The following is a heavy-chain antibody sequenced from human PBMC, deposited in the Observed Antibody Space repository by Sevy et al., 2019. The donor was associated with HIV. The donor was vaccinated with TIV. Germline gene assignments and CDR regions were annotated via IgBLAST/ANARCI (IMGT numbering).Heavy chain of an antibody. CDR3: ARSGSGFSASKFDS. V-gene: IGHV6-1*01. Sequence: SQTLSLTCDISGDSISSNSAIWNWIRQSPSRGLEWLGRTYYRSKWYSDSAVSVKGRLTVSPDTSKNQFSLRLNIVTPEDTALYICARSGSGFSASKFDSWGQGTLVTVSS. D-gene: IGHD3-3*01. CDR2: TYYRSKWYS. CDR1: GDSISSNSAI. J-gene: IGHJ4*02.